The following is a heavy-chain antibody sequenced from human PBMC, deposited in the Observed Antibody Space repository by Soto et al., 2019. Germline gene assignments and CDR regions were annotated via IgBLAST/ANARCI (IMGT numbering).Heavy chain of an antibody. CDR1: GFSITNTW. J-gene: IGHJ4*02. V-gene: IGHV3-15*07. CDR2: VKSKADGGTA. CDR3: NSYPDFWGGHTPL. Sequence: EVQLVESGGGLVQPGGSLRLSCAASGFSITNTWMHWVRQAPGKGLEWVGGVKSKADGGTADYAAPVKGRFTVSRDDSKNTQYLQRNSLKIEDTAVYYCNSYPDFWGGHTPLWGQGTRVTVSS. D-gene: IGHD3-3*01.